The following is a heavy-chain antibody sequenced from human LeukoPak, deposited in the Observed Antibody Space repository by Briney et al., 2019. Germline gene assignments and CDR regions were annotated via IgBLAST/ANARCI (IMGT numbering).Heavy chain of an antibody. CDR1: GFTFSSYA. CDR3: ARDLRNDILTGYFDY. CDR2: ISYDGSNK. V-gene: IGHV3-30*04. D-gene: IGHD3-9*01. Sequence: GGSLRLSCAASGFTFSSYAMHWVRQAPGKGLEWVAVISYDGSNKYYADSVKGRFTISRDNSKNTLYLQMNSLRAEGTAVYYCARDLRNDILTGYFDYWGQGALVTVSS. J-gene: IGHJ4*02.